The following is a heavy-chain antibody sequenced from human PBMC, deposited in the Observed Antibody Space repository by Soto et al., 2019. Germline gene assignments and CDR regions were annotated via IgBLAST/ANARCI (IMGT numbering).Heavy chain of an antibody. V-gene: IGHV4-61*05. CDR3: ARVREPLTGGPWFDP. CDR1: GGSITSITNHY. J-gene: IGHJ5*02. Sequence: SETLSLTCTVSGGSITSITNHYCSWIRQPPGKGLEWIGYISYSGHTSYNPSLKSRVILSVDTSKNQSSLKLSSVTAADTAVYYCARVREPLTGGPWFDPWGQGTLVTVSS. D-gene: IGHD1-26*01. CDR2: ISYSGHT.